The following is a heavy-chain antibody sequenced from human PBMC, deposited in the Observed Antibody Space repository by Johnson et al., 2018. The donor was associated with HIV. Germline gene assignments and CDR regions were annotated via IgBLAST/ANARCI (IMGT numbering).Heavy chain of an antibody. D-gene: IGHD4-23*01. CDR2: ISSDGGSS. J-gene: IGHJ3*02. CDR3: ARHGTTVVTRGAFDI. CDR1: GFTFSSYS. Sequence: VQLVESGGGLVQPGWSLRLSCAASGFTFSSYSMHWVRQAPGEGLEYVSAISSDGGSSYSANSVKGRFTISRDNSKNTLYLQMNSLRAEDTAVYYCARHGTTVVTRGAFDIWGQGTMVTVSS. V-gene: IGHV3-64*01.